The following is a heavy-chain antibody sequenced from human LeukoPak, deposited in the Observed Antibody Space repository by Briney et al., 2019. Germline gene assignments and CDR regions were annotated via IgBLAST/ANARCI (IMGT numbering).Heavy chain of an antibody. CDR1: GFTFSDYY. J-gene: IGHJ4*02. V-gene: IGHV3-11*01. Sequence: GGSLRLSCAASGFTFSDYYMSWIRQAPGKGLEWVSYISSSGSTIYYADSVKGRFTISRDNAKNSLYLQMNSLRAEDTAVYYCAKPYYYDSSGYFDYWGQGTLVTVSS. D-gene: IGHD3-22*01. CDR2: ISSSGSTI. CDR3: AKPYYYDSSGYFDY.